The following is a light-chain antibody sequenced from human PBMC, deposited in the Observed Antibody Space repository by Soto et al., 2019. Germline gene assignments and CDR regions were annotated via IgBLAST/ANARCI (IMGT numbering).Light chain of an antibody. V-gene: IGKV1-9*01. Sequence: DIQLTQSPSFLSASVGDRVTITCRASQGINNYLGWYQQKPGKAPKLLIYAASTLQSGVPSRFSGSGSGTEFTLTISSLQPEDFATYYCQQLHSYPNTFGPGTKVDI. CDR2: AAS. CDR1: QGINNY. J-gene: IGKJ3*01. CDR3: QQLHSYPNT.